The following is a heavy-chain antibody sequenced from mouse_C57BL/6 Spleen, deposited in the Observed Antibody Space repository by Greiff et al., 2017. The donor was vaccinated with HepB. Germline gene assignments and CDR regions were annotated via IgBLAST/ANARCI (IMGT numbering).Heavy chain of an antibody. CDR2: IHPNSGST. CDR1: GYTFTSYW. V-gene: IGHV1-64*01. CDR3: ARRASNYEGYYAMDY. D-gene: IGHD2-5*01. Sequence: QVQLQQPGAELVKPGASVKLSCKASGYTFTSYWMHWVKQRPGQGLEWIGMIHPNSGSTNYNEKFKSKATLTVDKSSSTAYMQLSSLTSEDSAVYYCARRASNYEGYYAMDYWGQGTSVTVSS. J-gene: IGHJ4*01.